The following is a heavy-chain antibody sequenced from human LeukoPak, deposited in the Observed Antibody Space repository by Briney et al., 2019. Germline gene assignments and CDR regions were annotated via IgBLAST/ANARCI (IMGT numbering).Heavy chain of an antibody. CDR1: GFTFSSYG. V-gene: IGHV3-30*02. Sequence: GGSLRLSCAASGFTFSSYGMHWVRQAPGKGLEWVAFIRYDGSNKYYADSVKDRFTISRDNSKKSLYLQMNSLRIEDTAVYYCAREWYDYGGDSEGYWGQGTLVSVSS. D-gene: IGHD4-23*01. CDR2: IRYDGSNK. CDR3: AREWYDYGGDSEGY. J-gene: IGHJ4*02.